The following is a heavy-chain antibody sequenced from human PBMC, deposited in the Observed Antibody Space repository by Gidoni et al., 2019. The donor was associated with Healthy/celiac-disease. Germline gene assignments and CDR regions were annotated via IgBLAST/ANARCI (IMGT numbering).Heavy chain of an antibody. Sequence: QVQLVQSGAEVKKPGASVKVPCKASGYTFTSYEINWVRQAPGQGLEWMGGMTPNSGNTGYAQKFQGRVTMTRNTSISTAYMELSSLRSEDTAVYYCARRDFRYSHGVDWGQGTLVTVSS. CDR1: GYTFTSYE. V-gene: IGHV1-8*01. D-gene: IGHD5-18*01. CDR3: ARRDFRYSHGVD. CDR2: MTPNSGNT. J-gene: IGHJ4*02.